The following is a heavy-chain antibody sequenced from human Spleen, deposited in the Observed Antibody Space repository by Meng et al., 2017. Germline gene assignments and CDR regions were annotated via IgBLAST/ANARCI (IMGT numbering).Heavy chain of an antibody. CDR3: ARGPTTMAHDFDY. Sequence: FLLHKGGAGPLQSSASLSLTCVVAGGSFSDYYWSWIRQPPGKGLEWIGEINHSGSTNYNPSLESRATISVDTSQNNLSLKLSSVTAADSAVYYCARGPTTMAHDFDYWGQGTLVTVSS. J-gene: IGHJ4*02. CDR2: INHSGST. V-gene: IGHV4-34*01. D-gene: IGHD4-11*01. CDR1: GGSFSDYY.